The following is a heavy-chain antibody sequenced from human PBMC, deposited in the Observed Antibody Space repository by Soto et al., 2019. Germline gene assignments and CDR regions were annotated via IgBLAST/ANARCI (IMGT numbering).Heavy chain of an antibody. D-gene: IGHD3-3*01. J-gene: IGHJ4*02. CDR1: GLSFGSYA. V-gene: IGHV3-23*01. Sequence: GGSLRLSCAASGLSFGSYALRWVRQAPGKGLEWVSTISGSDGKTFYADSVKGRFSISRDTSQSTLYLQMNSLRADDTAMYYCARWSYLDYWGQGTRVTVSS. CDR3: ARWSYLDY. CDR2: ISGSDGKT.